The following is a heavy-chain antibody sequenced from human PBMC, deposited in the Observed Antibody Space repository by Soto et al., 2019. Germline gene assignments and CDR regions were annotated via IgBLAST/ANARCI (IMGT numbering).Heavy chain of an antibody. Sequence: VQLVQSGAEVKKPGASVKVSCKASGYTFSSYGITWVRQAPGQGLAWMGWISGYNANTDSAENLQGRVTMTTDTSTSTDYMELRSLTSDHTDVYSCARGEALVGVHYGMAVWVKGTTVTVSS. CDR1: GYTFSSYG. V-gene: IGHV1-18*01. CDR2: ISGYNANT. J-gene: IGHJ6*04. CDR3: ARGEALVGVHYGMAV. D-gene: IGHD2-2*01.